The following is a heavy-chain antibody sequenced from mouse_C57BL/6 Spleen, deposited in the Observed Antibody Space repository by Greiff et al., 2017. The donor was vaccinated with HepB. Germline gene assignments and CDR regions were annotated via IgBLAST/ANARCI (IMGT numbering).Heavy chain of an antibody. CDR2: IYPRDGST. V-gene: IGHV1-85*01. CDR3: ARSEIYYDYDGFAY. D-gene: IGHD2-4*01. CDR1: GYTFTSYD. Sequence: QVQLQQSGPELVKPGASVKLSCKASGYTFTSYDINWVKQRPGQGLEWIGWIYPRDGSTKYNEKFKGKATLTVDTSSSTAYMELHSLTSEDSAVYFCARSEIYYDYDGFAYWGQGTLVTVSA. J-gene: IGHJ3*01.